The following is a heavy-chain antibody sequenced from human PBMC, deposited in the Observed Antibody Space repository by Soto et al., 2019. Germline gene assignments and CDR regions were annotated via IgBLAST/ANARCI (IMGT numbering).Heavy chain of an antibody. J-gene: IGHJ4*02. CDR3: TTVRRGNYFDY. Sequence: GGSLRLSCAASGFTFSNAWMSWVRQAPGKGLEGVGRIKSKTDGGTTDYAAPVTGRFTISRDDSKNTLYLQMNSLKTEDTAVYYCTTVRRGNYFDYWGQGTLVTVSS. V-gene: IGHV3-15*01. CDR2: IKSKTDGGTT. CDR1: GFTFSNAW.